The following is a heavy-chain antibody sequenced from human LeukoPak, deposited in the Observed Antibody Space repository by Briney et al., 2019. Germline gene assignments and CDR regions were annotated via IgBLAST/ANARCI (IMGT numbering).Heavy chain of an antibody. CDR2: IYYSGST. V-gene: IGHV4-39*01. D-gene: IGHD6-19*01. CDR1: GGSISSSSYY. J-gene: IGHJ5*02. Sequence: SETLSLTRTVSGGSISSSSYYWGWIRQPPEKGLEWIGSIYYSGSTYYNPSLKSRVTISVDTSKNQFSLKLSSVTAADTAVYYCARPYSSGWYTGRFDPWGQGTLVTVSS. CDR3: ARPYSSGWYTGRFDP.